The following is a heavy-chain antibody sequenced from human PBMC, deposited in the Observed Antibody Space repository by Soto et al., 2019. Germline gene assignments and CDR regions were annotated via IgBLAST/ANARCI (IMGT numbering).Heavy chain of an antibody. J-gene: IGHJ3*01. D-gene: IGHD1-1*01. CDR3: ATWHEREHAFDV. Sequence: DVQLVESGGGLIQPGESLRLSCAAFGLTISGKKYVAWVRQAPGKGLEWVSALYDVDGSFYADSVTGRFTTSSDSSKTSVYLQMNDLRPDDAAVYYCATWHEREHAFDVWGQGTTVTISS. CDR2: LYDVDGS. V-gene: IGHV3-53*01. CDR1: GLTISGKKY.